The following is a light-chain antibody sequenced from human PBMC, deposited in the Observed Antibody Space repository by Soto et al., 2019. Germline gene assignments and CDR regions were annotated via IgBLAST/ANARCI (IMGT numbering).Light chain of an antibody. CDR1: QDIVNS. Sequence: DLRMNQSPSSLSAFIGDRVTITCQASQDIVNSLNWYQQKPGKAPKLLIYAASSLETGVPSKFSGSGSGTDFSFTIFSLQPEDVATYYCQHYDSLPPTFGPGTKVDIK. V-gene: IGKV1-33*01. CDR3: QHYDSLPPT. J-gene: IGKJ3*01. CDR2: AAS.